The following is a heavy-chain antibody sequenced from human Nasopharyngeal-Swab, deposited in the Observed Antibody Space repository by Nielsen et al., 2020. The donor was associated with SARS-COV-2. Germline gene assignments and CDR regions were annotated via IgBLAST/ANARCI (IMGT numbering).Heavy chain of an antibody. J-gene: IGHJ4*02. D-gene: IGHD3-22*01. CDR2: INPNSGGT. Sequence: ASVQVSCKASGYTFTGYYMYWVRQAPGQGLEWMGWINPNSGGTNYAQKLQGRVTMTMDTSISTAYMELSRLGSDDTAVYYCARGDYYDRSRLGYWGQGTLVTVSS. V-gene: IGHV1-2*02. CDR3: ARGDYYDRSRLGY. CDR1: GYTFTGYY.